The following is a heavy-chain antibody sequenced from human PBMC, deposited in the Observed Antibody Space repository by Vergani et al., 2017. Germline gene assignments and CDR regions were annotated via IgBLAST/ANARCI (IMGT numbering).Heavy chain of an antibody. CDR2: IWYDGSNK. CDR3: ARSIHLNGARFSV. D-gene: IGHD1-1*01. Sequence: QLQESGGGVVQPGRSLRLSCAASGFTFSSYGMHWVRQAPGKGLEWVAVIWYDGSNKYYADSVKGRFTISRDNSKNTLYLQMNSLRAEDTAVYYCARSIHLNGARFSVWGQGTMVTVSS. V-gene: IGHV3-33*01. CDR1: GFTFSSYG. J-gene: IGHJ3*01.